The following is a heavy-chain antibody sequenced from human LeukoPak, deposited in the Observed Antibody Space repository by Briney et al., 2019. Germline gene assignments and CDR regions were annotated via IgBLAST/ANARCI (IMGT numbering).Heavy chain of an antibody. CDR2: IYYDGSKK. V-gene: IGHV3-33*01. Sequence: PGRSLRLSCAASRFTFRNYGMYWVRQAPGKGLEWVAIIYYDGSKKYYADSVKGRFSISRDNAKNSLYLQMNSLRAEDTAVYYCARDLSATARAYDYWGQGTLVTVSS. CDR3: ARDLSATARAYDY. J-gene: IGHJ4*02. CDR1: RFTFRNYG. D-gene: IGHD1-26*01.